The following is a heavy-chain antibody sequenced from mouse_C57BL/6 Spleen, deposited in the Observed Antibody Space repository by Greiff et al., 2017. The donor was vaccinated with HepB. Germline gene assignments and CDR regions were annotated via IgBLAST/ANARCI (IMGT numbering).Heavy chain of an antibody. CDR3: AREGDYYAIYAMDY. CDR2: IYPGSGST. CDR1: GYTFTSYW. D-gene: IGHD1-1*01. Sequence: QVQLQQPGAELVKPGASVKMSCKASGYTFTSYWITWVKQRPGQGLEWIGDIYPGSGSTNYNEKFKSKATLTVDTSSSTAYMQLSSLTSEDSAVYYCAREGDYYAIYAMDYWGQGTSVTVSS. J-gene: IGHJ4*01. V-gene: IGHV1-55*01.